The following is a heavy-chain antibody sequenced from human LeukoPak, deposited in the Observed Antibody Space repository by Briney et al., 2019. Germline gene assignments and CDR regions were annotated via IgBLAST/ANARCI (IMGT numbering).Heavy chain of an antibody. J-gene: IGHJ4*02. Sequence: SETLSLTCTVSGGSISSYYWSWIRQPPGKGLEWIGYIYYTGSTNYNSSPTSRVNISVDTSKNQFSLNLTSVTAADTAVYYCARWGSIAVARFDYWGQGTLVTVSS. V-gene: IGHV4-59*01. CDR2: IYYTGST. CDR1: GGSISSYY. CDR3: ARWGSIAVARFDY. D-gene: IGHD6-6*01.